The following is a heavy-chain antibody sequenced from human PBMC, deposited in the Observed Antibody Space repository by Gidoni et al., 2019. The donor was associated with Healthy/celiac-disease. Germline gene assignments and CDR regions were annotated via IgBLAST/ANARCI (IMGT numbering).Heavy chain of an antibody. D-gene: IGHD6-13*01. CDR1: GFTFSSDA. Sequence: EVQLLESGGGLVQLGVSLRLSWAASGFTFSSDAMNWVRQGPGKGLEWVSAISGSGGSTYYADSVKGRFTISRDNSKNTLFLQMNSLRADDTAVYYCAKSVNAATYWYLDLWGRGTLVTVSS. CDR3: AKSVNAATYWYLDL. J-gene: IGHJ2*01. V-gene: IGHV3-23*01. CDR2: ISGSGGST.